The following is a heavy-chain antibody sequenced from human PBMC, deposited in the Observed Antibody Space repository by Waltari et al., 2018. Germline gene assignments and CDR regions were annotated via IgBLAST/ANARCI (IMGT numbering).Heavy chain of an antibody. D-gene: IGHD6-19*01. V-gene: IGHV4-39*01. CDR3: ARHRRWQVGNS. CDR1: GGSTSSNSYY. J-gene: IGHJ4*02. CDR2: VYYSGNT. Sequence: QLQLQESGPGLVKPSETLSLTCTVSGGSTSSNSYYWGWIRQPPGKGLEWIGTVYYSGNTYYNPSLKSRVTISVDTSKNQFFLKLSSVTAADTAVYYCARHRRWQVGNSWGQGTLVTVSS.